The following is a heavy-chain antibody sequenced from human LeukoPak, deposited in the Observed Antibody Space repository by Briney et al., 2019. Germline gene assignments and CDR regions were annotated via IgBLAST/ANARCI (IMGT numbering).Heavy chain of an antibody. D-gene: IGHD5-12*01. CDR1: GCTFTYRY. V-gene: IGHV1-45*02. Sequence: ASVKVSCKASGCTFTYRYLHWVRQAPGQALEWMGWITPFNGNTNYAQQFQDRVTITRDRSRNTVYMELNSLRFEDTAMYYCARSPFSGDDDAFDIWGQGTMVTVSS. CDR3: ARSPFSGDDDAFDI. CDR2: ITPFNGNT. J-gene: IGHJ3*02.